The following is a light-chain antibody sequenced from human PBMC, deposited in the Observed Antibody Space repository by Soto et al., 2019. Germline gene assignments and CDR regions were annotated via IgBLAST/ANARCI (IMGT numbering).Light chain of an antibody. V-gene: IGKV3-15*01. CDR2: GAS. J-gene: IGKJ1*01. Sequence: EIVMTQSPATLSVSPGERATLSCRASQSVGSILAWYQQKPGQAPRLLIYGASTRATGIPARFSGSGSGTEFTLTISRLQSEDFAVYYCQQYNNWPLTFGQGTKVEIK. CDR1: QSVGSI. CDR3: QQYNNWPLT.